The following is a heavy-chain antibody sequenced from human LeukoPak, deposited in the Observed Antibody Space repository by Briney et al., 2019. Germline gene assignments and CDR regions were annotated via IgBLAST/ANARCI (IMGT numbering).Heavy chain of an antibody. Sequence: SETLSLTCTVSGGSISGTTYYWGWLRQPPGKGLEWIGSIYYSGDTYYRPSLKSRLTISLNTSKNQFSLRLTSVTAADTAVYYCASSNYRVGDWFDPWGQGTLVTVSS. CDR3: ASSNYRVGDWFDP. CDR1: GGSISGTTYY. D-gene: IGHD4/OR15-4a*01. CDR2: IYYSGDT. J-gene: IGHJ5*02. V-gene: IGHV4-39*07.